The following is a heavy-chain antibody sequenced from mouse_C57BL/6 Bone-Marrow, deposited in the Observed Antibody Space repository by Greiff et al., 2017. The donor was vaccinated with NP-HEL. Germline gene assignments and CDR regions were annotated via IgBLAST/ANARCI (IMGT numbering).Heavy chain of an antibody. CDR2: IWWDDDT. D-gene: IGHD2-4*01. CDR3: ARPYDYDSPWFAY. J-gene: IGHJ3*01. CDR1: GFSLSTFGMG. Sequence: QVTLKVSGPGILQPSQTLSLTCSFSGFSLSTFGMGVGWIRQPSGKGLEWLAHIWWDDDTYYNPALKSRLTISKDTSKNQVFLKISNVDTADTATYYCARPYDYDSPWFAYWGQGTLVTVSA. V-gene: IGHV8-8*01.